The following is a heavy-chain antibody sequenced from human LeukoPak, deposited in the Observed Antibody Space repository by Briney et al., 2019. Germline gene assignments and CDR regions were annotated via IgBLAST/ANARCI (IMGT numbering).Heavy chain of an antibody. CDR1: GLSFSSYW. J-gene: IGHJ5*02. V-gene: IGHV3-7*01. CDR2: IKQDGSEK. Sequence: GGSLGLSCAASGLSFSSYWMSWVRQAPGKGLEWVANIKQDGSEKYYVDSVKGRFTISRDNAKNSLYLQMNSLRAEDTAVYYCARGGGYDFWSGYNNWFDPWGQGTLVTVSS. CDR3: ARGGGYDFWSGYNNWFDP. D-gene: IGHD3-3*01.